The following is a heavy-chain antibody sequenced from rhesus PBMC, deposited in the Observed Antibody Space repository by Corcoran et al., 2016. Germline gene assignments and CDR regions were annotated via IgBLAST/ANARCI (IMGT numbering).Heavy chain of an antibody. CDR1: GYTFTSYY. D-gene: IGHD6-31*01. J-gene: IGHJ4*01. V-gene: IGHV1-1*01. Sequence: QVQLVQSGAEIKQPGASVKLSCKASGYTFTSYYMHWVRQAPGQGLEWIGLNSPYNGNKGYAQNYQGRITITTDTSTSTGYMELSSLRSEDTAVYYCTRGAAAGTHLDYWGQGVLVTVSS. CDR2: NSPYNGNK. CDR3: TRGAAAGTHLDY.